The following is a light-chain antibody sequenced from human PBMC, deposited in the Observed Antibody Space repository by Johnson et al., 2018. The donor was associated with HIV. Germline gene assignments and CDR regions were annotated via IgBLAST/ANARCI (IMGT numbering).Light chain of an antibody. J-gene: IGLJ1*01. CDR2: EDY. CDR3: GVWDASLSPHYV. Sequence: QSVLTQPPSVSAAPGQRVNISCSGHSSNIENYFVSWYQQLPGAAPRLLIYEDYKRPSGIPDRFSGSKSGASATLGITGLQTGDEADYYCGVWDASLSPHYVFGIGTKVSVL. CDR1: SSNIENYF. V-gene: IGLV1-51*02.